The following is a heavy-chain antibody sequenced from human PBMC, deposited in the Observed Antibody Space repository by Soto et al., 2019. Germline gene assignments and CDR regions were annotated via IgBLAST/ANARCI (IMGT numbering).Heavy chain of an antibody. J-gene: IGHJ6*02. D-gene: IGHD2-2*01. V-gene: IGHV1-69*13. CDR2: IIPIFGTA. Sequence: SVKVCFKACGGTFSSYAISLVRQAPGQGLEWMGGIIPIFGTANYAQKFQGRVTITADESTSTAYMELSSLRSEDTAVYYCALADIVVVPAATANRYYGMDVWGQGTTVTVSS. CDR1: GGTFSSYA. CDR3: ALADIVVVPAATANRYYGMDV.